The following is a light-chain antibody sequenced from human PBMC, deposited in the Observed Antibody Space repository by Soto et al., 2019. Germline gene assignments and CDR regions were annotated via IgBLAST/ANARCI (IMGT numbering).Light chain of an antibody. CDR3: ASWDDSLSGVV. Sequence: QPVLTQPPSASGAPGQRVTISCSGSTSNLGSNFVYWYQQLPGAAPKILISRNNAQPSGVPDRFSGSKSGTSASLAISGLRSEDAADYHCASWDDSLSGVVFGGGTKLTVL. CDR1: TSNLGSNF. CDR2: RNN. J-gene: IGLJ3*02. V-gene: IGLV1-47*01.